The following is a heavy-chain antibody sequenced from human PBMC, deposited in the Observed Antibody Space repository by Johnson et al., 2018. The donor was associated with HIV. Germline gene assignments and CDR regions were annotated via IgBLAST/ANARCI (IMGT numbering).Heavy chain of an antibody. CDR2: ISSSGRTT. D-gene: IGHD3-3*01. V-gene: IGHV3-48*01. CDR1: GFTFSSYW. Sequence: VQLVESGGGLVQPGGSLRLSCAASGFTFSSYWMSWVRQAPGNGLACISSISSSGRTTSSADSVKGRFTISRANSKNTLYLQMNSLRAEDTAVYYCARDQAIFGVVLASDAFDIWGQGTMVTVSS. CDR3: ARDQAIFGVVLASDAFDI. J-gene: IGHJ3*02.